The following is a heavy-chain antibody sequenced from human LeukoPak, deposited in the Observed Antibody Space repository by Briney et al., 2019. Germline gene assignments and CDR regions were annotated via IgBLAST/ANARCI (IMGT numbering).Heavy chain of an antibody. CDR3: ARGYSSSWYLYYYYMDV. D-gene: IGHD6-13*01. V-gene: IGHV1-2*02. Sequence: ASVKVSCKACGYTFPGYYLQWVRQAPGQGLEWMGWINPNSGGTNYAQKSQGRVNMTRDPSISTAYMELSRLRSDDTAVYYCARGYSSSWYLYYYYMDVGGKGTTVTVSS. CDR1: GYTFPGYY. J-gene: IGHJ6*03. CDR2: INPNSGGT.